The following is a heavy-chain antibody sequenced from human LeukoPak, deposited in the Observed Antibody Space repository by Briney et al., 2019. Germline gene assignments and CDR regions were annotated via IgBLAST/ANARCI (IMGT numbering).Heavy chain of an antibody. CDR2: IIPIFGTA. CDR1: GYTFTSYD. V-gene: IGHV1-69*13. Sequence: ASVKVSCKASGYTFTSYDISWVRQAPGQGLEWMGGIIPIFGTANYAQKFQGRVTITADESTSTAYMELSSLRSEDTAVYYCARATAARQLAPNWFDPWGQGTLVTVSS. CDR3: ARATAARQLAPNWFDP. D-gene: IGHD6-13*01. J-gene: IGHJ5*02.